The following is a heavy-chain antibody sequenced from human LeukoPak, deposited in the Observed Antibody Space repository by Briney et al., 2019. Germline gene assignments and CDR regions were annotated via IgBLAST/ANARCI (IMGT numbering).Heavy chain of an antibody. Sequence: SETLSLTCAVYGGSFSGYYWSWIRQSPGRGLEWIGSVYYSGRTNYNPSLKSRVTIFVDTSKNQLSLRLNSVTAADTAVYYCARHEPVVTATDAFDLWGQGTMVTVSS. J-gene: IGHJ3*01. V-gene: IGHV4-34*01. CDR2: VYYSGRT. CDR1: GGSFSGYY. D-gene: IGHD2-21*02. CDR3: ARHEPVVTATDAFDL.